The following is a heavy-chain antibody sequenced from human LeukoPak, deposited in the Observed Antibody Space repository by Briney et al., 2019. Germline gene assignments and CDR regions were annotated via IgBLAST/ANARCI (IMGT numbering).Heavy chain of an antibody. V-gene: IGHV1-2*04. D-gene: IGHD6-13*01. CDR1: GYTFTGYY. CDR3: ARDIAAAGSGYFDY. J-gene: IGHJ4*02. CDR2: INPNSGGT. Sequence: ASVKVSCKASGYTFTGYYMHWVRQAPGQGLEWMGWINPNSGGTNYAQKFQGWVTMTRDTSISTAYMELSRLRSDDTAVYYCARDIAAAGSGYFDYWGQGTLVTVSS.